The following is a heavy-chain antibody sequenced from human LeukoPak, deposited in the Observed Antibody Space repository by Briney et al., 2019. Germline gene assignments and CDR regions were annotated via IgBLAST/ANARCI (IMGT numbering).Heavy chain of an antibody. J-gene: IGHJ4*02. CDR2: IYYSGST. D-gene: IGHD3-10*01. Sequence: SETLSLTCTVSGGSISSSSYYWGWIRQPPGKGLKWIGSIYYSGSTYYNPSLKSRVTISVDTSKNQFSLKLSSVTAADTAVYYCHRERWFGEPREDYWGQGTLVTVSS. V-gene: IGHV4-39*01. CDR1: GGSISSSSYY. CDR3: HRERWFGEPREDY.